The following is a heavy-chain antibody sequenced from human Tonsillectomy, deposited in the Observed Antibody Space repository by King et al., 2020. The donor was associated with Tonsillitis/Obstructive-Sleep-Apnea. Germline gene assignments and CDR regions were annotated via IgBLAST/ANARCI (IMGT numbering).Heavy chain of an antibody. CDR1: GFTFSDYY. Sequence: VQLVESGGGLVKPGGSLRLSCAASGFTFSDYYMTWIRQAPGRGLEWVSYISSSSGYTNYADSVKGRFTISRDNAKNSLYLQMNSLRDEDTAVYYCARTEDYYYMDVWGKGTTDTVSS. V-gene: IGHV3-11*05. CDR2: ISSSSGYT. J-gene: IGHJ6*03. CDR3: ARTEDYYYMDV.